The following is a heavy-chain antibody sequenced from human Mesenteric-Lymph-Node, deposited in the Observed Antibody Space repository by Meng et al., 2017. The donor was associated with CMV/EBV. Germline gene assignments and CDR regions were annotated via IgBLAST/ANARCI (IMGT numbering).Heavy chain of an antibody. CDR1: GYTFTGYY. D-gene: IGHD2-2*01. V-gene: IGHV1-2*02. J-gene: IGHJ4*02. CDR2: INPNSGGT. Sequence: ASVMVSCKASGYTFTGYYIHWVRQAPGQGLEWMGWINPNSGGTKYAQKFQGRVTMTRDTSISTAYMELRRLTSDDTAVYYGVLGYCSTTTCSAAGYYFDYWGQGTLVTVSS. CDR3: VLGYCSTTTCSAAGYYFDY.